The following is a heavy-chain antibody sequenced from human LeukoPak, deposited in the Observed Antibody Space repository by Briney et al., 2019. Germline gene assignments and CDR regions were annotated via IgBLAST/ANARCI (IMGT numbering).Heavy chain of an antibody. D-gene: IGHD3-22*01. Sequence: GGSLRLSCAASGFTFNDHAMCWVRQAPGKGLEWVSGINWNSDNIGYADSVKGRFTISRDDAKNSLFLQMNSLRAEDTALYYCARASYYYDTTGSGAVDIWGQGTLVTVSS. CDR1: GFTFNDHA. V-gene: IGHV3-9*01. J-gene: IGHJ3*02. CDR3: ARASYYYDTTGSGAVDI. CDR2: INWNSDNI.